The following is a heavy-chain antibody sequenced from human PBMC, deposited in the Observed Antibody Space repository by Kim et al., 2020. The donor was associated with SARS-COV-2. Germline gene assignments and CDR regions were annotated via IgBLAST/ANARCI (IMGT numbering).Heavy chain of an antibody. J-gene: IGHJ4*02. D-gene: IGHD2-21*01. V-gene: IGHV3-7*01. CDR3: ARVSGTLCYYFDY. Sequence: CADAVRGRFTISRDNAKNSLYLQMNSLRGEDTAVYYCARVSGTLCYYFDYWGQGTLVTVSS.